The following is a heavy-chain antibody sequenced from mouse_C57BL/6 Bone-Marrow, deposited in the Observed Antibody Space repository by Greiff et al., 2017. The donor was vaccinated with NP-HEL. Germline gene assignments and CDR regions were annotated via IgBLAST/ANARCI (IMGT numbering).Heavy chain of an antibody. CDR3: ARITTVGYCDV. D-gene: IGHD1-1*01. Sequence: EVQLQQSGPELVKPGASVKISCKASGYSFTGYYMNWVKQSPEKSLEWIGEINPSTGGTTYNQKFKAKATLTVDKSSSTAYMQLKSLTSEDSAVYYCARITTVGYCDVWGTGTTVTVSS. J-gene: IGHJ1*03. CDR2: INPSTGGT. V-gene: IGHV1-42*01. CDR1: GYSFTGYY.